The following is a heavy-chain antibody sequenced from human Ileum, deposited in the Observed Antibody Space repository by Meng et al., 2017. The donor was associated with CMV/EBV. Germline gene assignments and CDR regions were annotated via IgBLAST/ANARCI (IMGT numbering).Heavy chain of an antibody. CDR3: SKNLKGGYCTSTSCFLLAMDV. J-gene: IGHJ6*02. Sequence: GGSLRLSCAASGFTVSSNYMSWVRQAPGKGPEWVSSISGSGGDTYYADSVKGRFTVSRDNTKNMVYLQMNSLRGDDTAVYYCSKNLKGGYCTSTSCFLLAMDVWGQGTTVTVSS. CDR2: ISGSGGDT. V-gene: IGHV3-23*01. D-gene: IGHD2-2*01. CDR1: GFTVSSNY.